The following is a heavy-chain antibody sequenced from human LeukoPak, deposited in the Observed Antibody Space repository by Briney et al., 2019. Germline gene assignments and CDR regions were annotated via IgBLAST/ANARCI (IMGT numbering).Heavy chain of an antibody. D-gene: IGHD3-3*01. CDR3: ARTLHDFWSGYGYGMDV. CDR1: GGTFSSYA. Sequence: ASVKVSCKASGGTFSSYAISWVRQAPGQGLEWMGGIIPIFGTANYAQKFQGRVTITADESTSKAYMELSSLRSEDTAVYYCARTLHDFWSGYGYGMDVWGQGTTVTVSS. CDR2: IIPIFGTA. J-gene: IGHJ6*02. V-gene: IGHV1-69*13.